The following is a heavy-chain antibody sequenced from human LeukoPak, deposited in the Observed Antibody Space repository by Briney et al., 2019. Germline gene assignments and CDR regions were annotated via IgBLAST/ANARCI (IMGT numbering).Heavy chain of an antibody. CDR2: INPSGGYT. CDR1: GYTFTNYY. D-gene: IGHD1-26*01. CDR3: ARGTTYSGSYLPKAY. Sequence: GASVTVSCKASGYTFTNYYIHWVRQAPGQGLEWMGEINPSGGYTSYAQKFQGRVTMTRDTSTSTVYMDVSSLRSEDTALYYCARGTTYSGSYLPKAYWGQGTLVTVSS. J-gene: IGHJ4*02. V-gene: IGHV1-46*01.